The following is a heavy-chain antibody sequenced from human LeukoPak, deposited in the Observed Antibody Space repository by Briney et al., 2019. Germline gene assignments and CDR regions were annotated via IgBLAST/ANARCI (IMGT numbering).Heavy chain of an antibody. CDR2: ISSRGTAV. V-gene: IGHV3-11*01. J-gene: IGHJ5*01. D-gene: IGHD6-13*01. CDR1: GFSFSDYY. Sequence: GGSLRLSCAASGFSFSDYYMSWIRQAPGKGLEWLSYISSRGTAVYYADSVRGRFTISRDNARKSLYLEVSSLRADDTAVYYCARESDGSWTIFDSWGQGTLVTVSS. CDR3: ARESDGSWTIFDS.